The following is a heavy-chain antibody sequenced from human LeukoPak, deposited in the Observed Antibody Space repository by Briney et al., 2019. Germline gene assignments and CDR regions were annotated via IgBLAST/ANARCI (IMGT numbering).Heavy chain of an antibody. V-gene: IGHV4-4*07. CDR3: ARATAADNPYYYYYMDV. D-gene: IGHD6-13*01. CDR1: GGSISSYY. CDR2: IYTSGST. J-gene: IGHJ6*03. Sequence: SETLSLTCTVSGGSISSYYWSWIRQPAGKGLEWIARIYTSGSTNYNPSLKSRVTMSVDTSKNQFSLKLSSVTAADTAVYYCARATAADNPYYYYYMDVWGKGTTVTVSS.